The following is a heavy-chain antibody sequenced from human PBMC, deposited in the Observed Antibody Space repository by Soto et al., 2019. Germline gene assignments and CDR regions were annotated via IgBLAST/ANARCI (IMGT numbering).Heavy chain of an antibody. CDR3: AKIYCSGTTCYKGWDAFDV. J-gene: IGHJ3*01. Sequence: EAQLLESGGGLVQPGGSLRLSCAASGFTFSKYGMTWVRQAPGKGLEWVSGISASGGTTYFADSVKGRFTISRENSKNTMYLQMNSLRGEETAIYFCAKIYCSGTTCYKGWDAFDVWGQGTMVTVSS. CDR1: GFTFSKYG. V-gene: IGHV3-23*01. CDR2: ISASGGTT. D-gene: IGHD2-2*02.